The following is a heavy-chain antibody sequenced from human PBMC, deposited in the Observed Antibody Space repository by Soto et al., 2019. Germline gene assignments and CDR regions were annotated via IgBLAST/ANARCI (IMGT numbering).Heavy chain of an antibody. V-gene: IGHV1-18*01. D-gene: IGHD3-10*02. CDR3: ARDRYYTTYYYYVGADY. CDR2: ISGPNGNT. Sequence: QVQLVQSGAEVKKPGASVKVSCKASGYTFTSYGFSWVRQAPGQGLEWLGCISGPNGNTDYTQTFQGRVTMTTDTSTSTAYMELRSLRSDDTAVYYCARDRYYTTYYYYVGADYWGQGTLVTVSS. J-gene: IGHJ4*02. CDR1: GYTFTSYG.